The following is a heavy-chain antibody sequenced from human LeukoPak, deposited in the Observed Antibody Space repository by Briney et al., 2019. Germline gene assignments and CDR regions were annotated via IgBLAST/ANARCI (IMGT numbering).Heavy chain of an antibody. V-gene: IGHV1-18*01. J-gene: IGHJ4*02. D-gene: IGHD3-22*01. CDR2: ISAYNGNT. CDR3: ARDFRPYYYDSSGYYYGWYFDY. CDR1: GYTFTSYG. Sequence: ASVKVSCMASGYTFTSYGISWVRQAPGQGLEWMGWISAYNGNTKYAQKLQGRVTMTTDTSTSTAYMELRSLRSDDTAVYYCARDFRPYYYDSSGYYYGWYFDYWGQGTLVTVSS.